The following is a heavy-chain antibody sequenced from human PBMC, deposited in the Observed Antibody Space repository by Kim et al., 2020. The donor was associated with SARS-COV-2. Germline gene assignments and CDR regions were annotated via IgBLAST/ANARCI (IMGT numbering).Heavy chain of an antibody. J-gene: IGHJ1*01. CDR1: GFTFSSYE. V-gene: IGHV3-48*03. D-gene: IGHD6-13*01. CDR2: ISSSGSTI. Sequence: GGSLRLSCAASGFTFSSYEMNWVRQAPGKGLEWVSYISSSGSTIYYADSVKGRFTISRDNAKNSLYLQMNSLRAEDTAVYYCARVEKSSAAAGPAEYFQHGGQGTLVTVSS. CDR3: ARVEKSSAAAGPAEYFQH.